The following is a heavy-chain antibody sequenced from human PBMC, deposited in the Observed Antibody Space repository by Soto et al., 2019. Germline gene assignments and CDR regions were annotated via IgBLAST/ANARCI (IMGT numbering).Heavy chain of an antibody. Sequence: GGSLRLSCAASGFTFSSYAMSWVRQAPGKGLEWVSAISGSGGSTYYADSVKGRFTISRDNSKNTLYLQMNSLRAEDTAVYYCAKGPLLWFGELLPGLLFDYWGQGTLVTVSS. D-gene: IGHD3-10*01. CDR2: ISGSGGST. CDR3: AKGPLLWFGELLPGLLFDY. CDR1: GFTFSSYA. V-gene: IGHV3-23*01. J-gene: IGHJ4*02.